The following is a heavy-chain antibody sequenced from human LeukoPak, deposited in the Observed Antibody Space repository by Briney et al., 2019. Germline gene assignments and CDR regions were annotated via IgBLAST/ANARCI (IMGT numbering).Heavy chain of an antibody. CDR3: ARQFSGSYYSPGWFDP. CDR1: GGSFSGY. Sequence: PSETLSLTCAVYGGSFSGYWSWIRQPPGKGLEWIGEIHHSGNTNYNPSLKSRVTISADRSKNQFSLKLSSVTAADTAVYYCARQFSGSYYSPGWFDPWGQGTLVTVSS. D-gene: IGHD3-10*01. J-gene: IGHJ5*02. CDR2: IHHSGNT. V-gene: IGHV4-34*01.